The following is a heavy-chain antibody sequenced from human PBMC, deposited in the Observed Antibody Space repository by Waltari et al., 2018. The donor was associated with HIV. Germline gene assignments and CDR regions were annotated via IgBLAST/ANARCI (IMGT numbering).Heavy chain of an antibody. J-gene: IGHJ4*02. Sequence: QVQLVESGGGVVQPGRSLRLSCAASGFTFGSYAITWVRQAPGKGLEWVAVISYDGSNKYYADSVKGRFTISRDNSKNTLYLQMNSLRAEDTAVYYCARGKGRASFDYWGQGTLVTVSS. D-gene: IGHD3-10*01. CDR3: ARGKGRASFDY. CDR2: ISYDGSNK. V-gene: IGHV3-30-3*01. CDR1: GFTFGSYA.